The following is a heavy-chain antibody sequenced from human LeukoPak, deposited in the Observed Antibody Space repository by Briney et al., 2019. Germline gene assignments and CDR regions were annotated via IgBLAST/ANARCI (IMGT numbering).Heavy chain of an antibody. J-gene: IGHJ3*02. CDR3: ARAGRRYCSSTSCEGTAFDI. V-gene: IGHV3-7*01. Sequence: GGSLRLSCAASGFTFSSYWMSWVRQAPGKGLEWVANIKQDGSEKYYVDSVKGRFTISRDNAKNSLYLQMNSLRAEDTAVYYCARAGRRYCSSTSCEGTAFDIWGQGTMVTVSS. CDR1: GFTFSSYW. CDR2: IKQDGSEK. D-gene: IGHD2-2*01.